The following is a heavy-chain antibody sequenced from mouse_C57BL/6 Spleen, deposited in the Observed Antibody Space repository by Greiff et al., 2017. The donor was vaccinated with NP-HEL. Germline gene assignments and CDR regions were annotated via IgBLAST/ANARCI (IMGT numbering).Heavy chain of an antibody. J-gene: IGHJ4*01. CDR2: INPNNGGT. V-gene: IGHV1-22*01. D-gene: IGHD2-3*01. CDR3: ARVWDGYYYAMDY. Sequence: VQLQQSGPELVKPGASVKMSCKASGYTFTDYNMHWVKQSHGKSLEWIGYINPNNGGTSYNQKFKGKATLTVNKSSSTAYMELRSLTSEDSAVYYCARVWDGYYYAMDYWGQGTSVTVSS. CDR1: GYTFTDYN.